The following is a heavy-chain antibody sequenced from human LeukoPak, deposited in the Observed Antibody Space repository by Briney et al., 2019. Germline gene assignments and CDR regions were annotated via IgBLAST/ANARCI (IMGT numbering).Heavy chain of an antibody. CDR3: ARPVGVAATGTVWFDP. D-gene: IGHD2-15*01. CDR2: IYPGDSDT. Sequence: GESLKISCKGSGYSFTSYWIGWVRQMPGKGLEWMGIIYPGDSDTRYSPSFQGQVTISADKSISTAYLQVSSLKASDTAMYYCARPVGVAATGTVWFDPWGQGTLVTVSS. CDR1: GYSFTSYW. J-gene: IGHJ5*02. V-gene: IGHV5-51*01.